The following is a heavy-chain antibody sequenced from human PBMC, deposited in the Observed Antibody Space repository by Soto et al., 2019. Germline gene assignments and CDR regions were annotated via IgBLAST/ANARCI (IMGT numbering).Heavy chain of an antibody. D-gene: IGHD3-10*01. V-gene: IGHV4-59*01. J-gene: IGHJ5*02. CDR3: ARDPGSGSYYGWFDP. CDR1: GGSISSYY. Sequence: PSETLSLTCTVSGGSISSYYWSWIRQPPGKGLEWIGYIYYSGSTNYNPSLKSRVTISVDTSKNQFSLKLSSVTAADTAVYYCARDPGSGSYYGWFDPWGQGTLVPVSS. CDR2: IYYSGST.